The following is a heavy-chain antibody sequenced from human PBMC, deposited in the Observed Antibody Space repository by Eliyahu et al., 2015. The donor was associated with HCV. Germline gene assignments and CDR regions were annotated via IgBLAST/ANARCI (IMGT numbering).Heavy chain of an antibody. CDR3: ARRAYCGGDCYLSGGMDV. D-gene: IGHD2-21*01. CDR2: IIPIFGTA. Sequence: LEWMGGIIPIFGTANYAQKFQGRVTITADESTSTAYMELSSLRSEDTAVYYCARRAYCGGDCYLSGGMDVWGQGTTVTVSS. J-gene: IGHJ6*02. V-gene: IGHV1-69*01.